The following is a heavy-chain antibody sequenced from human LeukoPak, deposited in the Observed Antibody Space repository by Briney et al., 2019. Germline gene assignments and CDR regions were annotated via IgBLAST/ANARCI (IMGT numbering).Heavy chain of an antibody. CDR2: VSGSGGST. CDR1: GFTFSNSA. CDR3: ARADTSGYIYYFDY. Sequence: GGSLRLSCAASGFTFSNSAMSWVRQAPGKGLEWVSSVSGSGGSTYYADSVKGRFTISRDDSKNTLYLQVNSLRAEDTAVYYCARADTSGYIYYFDYWGQGTLVTVSS. D-gene: IGHD3-22*01. V-gene: IGHV3-23*01. J-gene: IGHJ4*02.